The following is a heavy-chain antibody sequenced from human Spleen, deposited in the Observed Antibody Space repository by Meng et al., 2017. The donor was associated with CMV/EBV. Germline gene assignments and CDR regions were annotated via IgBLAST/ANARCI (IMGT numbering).Heavy chain of an antibody. Sequence: GGSLRLSCAASGFTFSSYSMNWVRQVPGKGLEWVCGINWTGGGTAYADSVKGRFTISRDNAKNSVFLQMNSVRADDTALYYCARGDYYHSSTYPLGDYWGQGTQVTVSS. CDR2: INWTGGGT. CDR1: GFTFSSYS. V-gene: IGHV3-20*04. CDR3: ARGDYYHSSTYPLGDY. D-gene: IGHD3-22*01. J-gene: IGHJ4*02.